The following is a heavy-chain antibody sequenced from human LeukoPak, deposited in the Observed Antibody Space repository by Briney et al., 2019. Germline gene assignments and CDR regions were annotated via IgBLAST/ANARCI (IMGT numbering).Heavy chain of an antibody. J-gene: IGHJ4*02. D-gene: IGHD1-26*01. CDR1: GGTFSNYA. V-gene: IGHV1-18*01. CDR2: ISAYNGNT. CDR3: ARDPVVGGSYDY. Sequence: ASVTVSFKASGGTFSNYAISWVRPAPGQGLEWMGWISAYNGNTNYAQKLQGRVTMTTDTSTSTAYMELRSLRSDDTAVYYCARDPVVGGSYDYWGQGTLVTVSS.